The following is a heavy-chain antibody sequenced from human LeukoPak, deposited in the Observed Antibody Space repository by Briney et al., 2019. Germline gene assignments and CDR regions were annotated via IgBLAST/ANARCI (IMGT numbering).Heavy chain of an antibody. CDR3: ARGPGYSSSRRGDY. J-gene: IGHJ4*02. V-gene: IGHV4-34*01. CDR1: GGSFSGYY. D-gene: IGHD6-6*01. CDR2: INHSGST. Sequence: SETLSLTCAVYGGSFSGYYWSWIRQPTGKGLEWIGEINHSGSTNYNPSLKSRVTISVDTSKNQFSLKLSSVTAADTAVYYCARGPGYSSSRRGDYWGQGTLVTVSS.